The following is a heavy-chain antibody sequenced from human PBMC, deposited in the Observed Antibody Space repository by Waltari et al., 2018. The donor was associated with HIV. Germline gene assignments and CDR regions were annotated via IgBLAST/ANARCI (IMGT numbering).Heavy chain of an antibody. V-gene: IGHV3-74*01. Sequence: EVRLVESGGGLGQPGGSLRPSCAGSGLTFRRYWMHRVRQTPGKGLEWVSRIKPDGTQTDYADSVKGRFTISRDNAKSTLHLQLNALSVEDTALYFCTGDTFGNDDFWGQGVLVTVSS. J-gene: IGHJ4*02. D-gene: IGHD1-1*01. CDR3: TGDTFGNDDF. CDR1: GLTFRRYW. CDR2: IKPDGTQT.